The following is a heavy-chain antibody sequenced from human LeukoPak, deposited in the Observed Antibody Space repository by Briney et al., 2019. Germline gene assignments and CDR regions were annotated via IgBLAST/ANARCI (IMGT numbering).Heavy chain of an antibody. J-gene: IGHJ6*02. Sequence: KSSETLSLTCTVSGGSISSYYWSWIRQPPGKGLEWIGYIYYSGSTNYNPSLKSRVTISVDTSKNQFSLKLSSVTAADTAVYYCARDFAASGWYGRYYYYYGMDVWGQGTTVTVSS. V-gene: IGHV4-59*01. D-gene: IGHD6-19*01. CDR1: GGSISSYY. CDR2: IYYSGST. CDR3: ARDFAASGWYGRYYYYYGMDV.